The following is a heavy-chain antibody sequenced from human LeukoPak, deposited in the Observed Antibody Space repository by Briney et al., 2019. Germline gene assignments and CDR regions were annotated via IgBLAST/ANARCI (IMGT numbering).Heavy chain of an antibody. CDR3: ARSSADDWFDP. J-gene: IGHJ5*02. V-gene: IGHV7-4-1*02. D-gene: IGHD2-2*01. Sequence: GASVKVSCKASGYTFTSHAMNWVRQAPGQGLEWMGWINTKTGNTTYAQGFTGRFVFSLDTSVSTAYLQISSLKAEDTAVYYCARSSADDWFDPWGQGTPVTVSS. CDR1: GYTFTSHA. CDR2: INTKTGNT.